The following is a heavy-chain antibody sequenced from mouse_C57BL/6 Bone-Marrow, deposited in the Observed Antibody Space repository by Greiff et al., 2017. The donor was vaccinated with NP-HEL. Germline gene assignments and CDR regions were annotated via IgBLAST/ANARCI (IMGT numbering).Heavy chain of an antibody. CDR1: GFTFSDFY. J-gene: IGHJ1*03. D-gene: IGHD4-1*01. CDR3: ARDELDWCFDV. Sequence: EVMLVESGGGLVQSGRSLRLSCATSGFTFSDFYMEWVRQAPGKGLEWIAASRNKANDYTTEYSASVKGRVIVSRDTSHSILYLQMHALRAEDTAIYYCARDELDWCFDVWGTGTTVTVSA. CDR2: SRNKANDYTT. V-gene: IGHV7-1*01.